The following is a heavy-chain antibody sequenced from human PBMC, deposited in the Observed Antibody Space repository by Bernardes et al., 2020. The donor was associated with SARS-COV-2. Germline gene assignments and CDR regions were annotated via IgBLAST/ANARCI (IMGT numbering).Heavy chain of an antibody. V-gene: IGHV3-64*02. Sequence: GGSLRLSRAASGFTFGSYSMHWVRQAPGKGLEYVSSINSDGGRTFYADSVKGRFTISRDNSKNTLYLQMGSLRAEDMAVYYCASDYYDSGTYGHWGQGTLVTVSS. CDR1: GFTFGSYS. J-gene: IGHJ4*02. D-gene: IGHD3-10*01. CDR2: INSDGGRT. CDR3: ASDYYDSGTYGH.